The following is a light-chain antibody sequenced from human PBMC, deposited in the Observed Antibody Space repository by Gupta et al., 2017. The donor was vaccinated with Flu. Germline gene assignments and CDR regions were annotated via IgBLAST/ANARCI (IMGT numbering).Light chain of an antibody. CDR1: SGSIGINY. J-gene: IGLJ2*01. V-gene: IGLV6-57*03. Sequence: MLTEPPSVSASPGKTGNISCIRSSGSIGINYVQWYQQRPGTAPKNVIYEDDQRPSGVPDRFSGSIDRYSNSATLNISGLKTEDEADYYCQSYEVFGGGTKLTVI. CDR3: QSYEV. CDR2: EDD.